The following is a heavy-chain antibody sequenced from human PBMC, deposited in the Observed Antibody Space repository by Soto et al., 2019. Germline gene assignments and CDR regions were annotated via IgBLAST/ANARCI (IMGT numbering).Heavy chain of an antibody. CDR3: ARERYSSARYREAFDI. J-gene: IGHJ3*02. D-gene: IGHD6-19*01. Sequence: GASVKGSCKASGYTFTTDGISWVRQAPGQGLERMGWISAYSGDTNYSQKLQGRFTMTTDTSTSTAYMDLRSLRSDDTAVYYCARERYSSARYREAFDIWGQGTMVTVSS. CDR2: ISAYSGDT. V-gene: IGHV1-18*01. CDR1: GYTFTTDG.